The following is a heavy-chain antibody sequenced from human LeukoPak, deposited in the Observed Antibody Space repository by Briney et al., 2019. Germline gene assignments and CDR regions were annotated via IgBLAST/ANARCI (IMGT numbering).Heavy chain of an antibody. V-gene: IGHV4-38-2*01. Sequence: SETLSLTCAVSGSSISSGYYWGWIRQPPGKGMEWIGSIYHSGSTYYNPSLKSRVTISVDTSKNQFSLKLSSVTAADTAVYYCARVLWFGAYNFDYWGQGTLVTLSS. J-gene: IGHJ4*02. CDR3: ARVLWFGAYNFDY. CDR1: GSSISSGYY. CDR2: IYHSGST. D-gene: IGHD3-10*01.